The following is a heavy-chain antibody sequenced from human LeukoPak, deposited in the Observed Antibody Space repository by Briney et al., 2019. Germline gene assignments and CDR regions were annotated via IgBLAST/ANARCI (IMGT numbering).Heavy chain of an antibody. CDR3: AKDLQSDDFWSGSTFDY. V-gene: IGHV3-23*01. CDR2: ISGSGGTT. D-gene: IGHD3-3*01. Sequence: GGSLRLSCAASEFSVGSNYMTWVRQAPGKGLEWVSGISGSGGTTYYADSVKGRFTISRDNSKNTLYLQMNSLRAEDTAVYYCAKDLQSDDFWSGSTFDYWGQGTLVTVSS. CDR1: EFSVGSNY. J-gene: IGHJ4*02.